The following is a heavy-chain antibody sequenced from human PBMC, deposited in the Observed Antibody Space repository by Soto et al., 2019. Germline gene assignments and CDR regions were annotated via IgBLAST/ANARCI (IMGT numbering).Heavy chain of an antibody. V-gene: IGHV4-59*08. CDR1: GGSISSYY. D-gene: IGHD3-10*01. J-gene: IGHJ4*02. CDR2: IYYSGST. CDR3: ARRYRSGLDY. Sequence: QVQLQESGPGLVKPSETLSLTCTVSGGSISSYYWSWIRQPPGKGLEWIGYIYYSGSTNYNPSLKSRVTISVDTSKNQFSLKLSSVTAADTAVYYCARRYRSGLDYWGQGTLVTVSS.